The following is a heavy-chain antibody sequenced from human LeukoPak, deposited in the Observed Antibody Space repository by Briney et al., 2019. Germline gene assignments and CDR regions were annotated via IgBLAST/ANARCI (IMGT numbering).Heavy chain of an antibody. CDR3: TSYCSGDSCYSRVV. CDR1: GYTFTSYG. Sequence: ASVKVSCKASGYTFTSYGISWVRQAPGQGLEWMGWISAYNGNTNYAQKLQGRVTMTTDTSTSTAYMELRSLRSDDTAVYYCTSYCSGDSCYSRVVWGQGTMVTVSS. D-gene: IGHD2-15*01. CDR2: ISAYNGNT. V-gene: IGHV1-18*01. J-gene: IGHJ3*01.